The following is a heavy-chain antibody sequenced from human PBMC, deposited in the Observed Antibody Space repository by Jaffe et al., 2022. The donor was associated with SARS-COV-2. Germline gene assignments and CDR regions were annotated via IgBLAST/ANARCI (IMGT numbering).Heavy chain of an antibody. Sequence: QVQLQESGPGLVKPSETLSLTCTVSGGSISSYYWSWIRQPPGKGLEWIGYIYYSGSTNYNPSLKSRVTISVDTSKNQFSLKLSSVTAADTAVYYCARHVWDSSSWYVDYWGQGTLVTVSS. CDR3: ARHVWDSSSWYVDY. J-gene: IGHJ4*02. CDR2: IYYSGST. CDR1: GGSISSYY. V-gene: IGHV4-59*08. D-gene: IGHD6-13*01.